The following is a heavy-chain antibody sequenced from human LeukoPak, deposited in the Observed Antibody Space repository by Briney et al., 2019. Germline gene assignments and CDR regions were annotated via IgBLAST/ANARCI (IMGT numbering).Heavy chain of an antibody. CDR1: GFTFSTYA. CDR2: IKQDGSEK. CDR3: ARDWRNKYSNSWSRGEWYFDL. Sequence: QSGGSLRLSCAASGFTFSTYAMNWVRQAPGKGLEWVANIKQDGSEKYYVDSVKGRFSISRDNAKNSLFLQMNSLTAEDTAVFYCARDWRNKYSNSWSRGEWYFDLWGRGTLVTVSS. V-gene: IGHV3-7*01. J-gene: IGHJ2*01. D-gene: IGHD6-13*01.